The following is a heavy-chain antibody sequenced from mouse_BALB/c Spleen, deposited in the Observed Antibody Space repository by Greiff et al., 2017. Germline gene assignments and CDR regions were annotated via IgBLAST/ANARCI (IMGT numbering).Heavy chain of an antibody. CDR1: GFSLTDYG. CDR2: IWGGGST. V-gene: IGHV2-6-5*01. D-gene: IGHD1-1*01. J-gene: IGHJ1*01. Sequence: VQLQESGPGLVAPSQSLSITCTVSGFSLTDYGVSWIRQPPGKGLEWLGVIWGGGSTYYNSALKSRLSISKDNSKSQVFLKMNSLQTDDTAMYYCASITTVVAHWYFDVWGAGTTVTVSS. CDR3: ASITTVVAHWYFDV.